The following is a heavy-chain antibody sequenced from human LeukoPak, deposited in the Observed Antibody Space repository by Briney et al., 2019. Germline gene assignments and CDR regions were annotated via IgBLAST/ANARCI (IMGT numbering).Heavy chain of an antibody. D-gene: IGHD1/OR15-1a*01. Sequence: SQTLSLTCAISGDTVSSSIAVWNWIRQSPSRGLEWLGKTYYRSTWHHDYAVSVTGRLTITPDTSKNQFSLQLNSVTPDDTAVYYWAGNNWDDAFDIGAKGKMATVSS. CDR1: GDTVSSSIAV. J-gene: IGHJ3*02. V-gene: IGHV6-1*01. CDR2: TYYRSTWHH. CDR3: AGNNWDDAFDI.